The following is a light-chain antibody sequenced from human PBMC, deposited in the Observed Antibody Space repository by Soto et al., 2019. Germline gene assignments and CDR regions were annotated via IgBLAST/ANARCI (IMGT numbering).Light chain of an antibody. V-gene: IGLV4-69*01. J-gene: IGLJ2*01. CDR2: LYSDGSH. Sequence: QLVLTQSPSASASLGASVKLTCTLSSGHSSYAIAWHQQQPEQGPRYLMKLYSDGSHSKGDGIPDRFSGSSSGAERYLTISSLQSEDEADYYCQTWGTGIQVFGGGTKLTVL. CDR1: SGHSSYA. CDR3: QTWGTGIQV.